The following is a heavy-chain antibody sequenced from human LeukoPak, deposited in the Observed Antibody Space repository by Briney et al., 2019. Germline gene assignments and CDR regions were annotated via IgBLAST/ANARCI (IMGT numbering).Heavy chain of an antibody. J-gene: IGHJ4*02. CDR3: AKLTILGYCSGGSCYDRRVFDY. CDR2: ISYGRSNK. D-gene: IGHD2-15*01. V-gene: IGHV3-30*04. Sequence: GGSLRLSCAASGFTFSTYAMHWVRQAPGKGLEWVAVISYGRSNKYYADSVKGRFTISRDNSKNTLYLQMNSLRAEDTAVYYCAKLTILGYCSGGSCYDRRVFDYWGQGTLVTVSS. CDR1: GFTFSTYA.